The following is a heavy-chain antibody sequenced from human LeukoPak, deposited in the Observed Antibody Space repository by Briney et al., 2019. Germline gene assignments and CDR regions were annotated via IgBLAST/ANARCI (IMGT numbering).Heavy chain of an antibody. V-gene: IGHV3-7*01. Sequence: GGSLRLSCAASGFTVSSNYMSWVRQAPGKGLEWVANIKQDGSEKYYVDSVKGRFTISRDNAKNSLYLQMNSLRAEDTAVYYCARNYDFWSGYTIDYWGQGTLVTVSS. J-gene: IGHJ4*02. D-gene: IGHD3-3*01. CDR1: GFTVSSNY. CDR3: ARNYDFWSGYTIDY. CDR2: IKQDGSEK.